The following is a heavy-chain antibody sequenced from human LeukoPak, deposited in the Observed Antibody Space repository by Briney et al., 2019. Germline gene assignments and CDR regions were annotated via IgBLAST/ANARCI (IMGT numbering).Heavy chain of an antibody. CDR1: GGSISSSRYY. CDR3: ARSSNLATFDY. J-gene: IGHJ4*02. Sequence: PSETLSLTCTVSGGSISSSRYYWGWIRQPPGKGLEWIGSIYYSGSTYFEPSLTSRVAISVDTSKNQFSLQLSSVTAADTAVYYCARSSNLATFDYWGQGTLVAVSS. V-gene: IGHV4-39*07. CDR2: IYYSGST. D-gene: IGHD2-8*01.